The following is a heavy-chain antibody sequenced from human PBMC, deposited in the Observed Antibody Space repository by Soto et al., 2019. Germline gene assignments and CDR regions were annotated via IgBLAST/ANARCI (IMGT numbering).Heavy chain of an antibody. J-gene: IGHJ5*01. D-gene: IGHD6-19*01. CDR1: GYTFTGYY. CDR3: ARDPLFIAVAGTGWFDC. Sequence: QVQLVQSGAEVKKPGASVKVSCQASGYTFTGYYMHWVRQAPGQGLEWMGWSNPNSGGTNYAQKFQGRVTMTRDTSISTAYMERSRLRSGDKAVYCCARDPLFIAVAGTGWFDCWSQGTLVTVSS. CDR2: SNPNSGGT. V-gene: IGHV1-2*02.